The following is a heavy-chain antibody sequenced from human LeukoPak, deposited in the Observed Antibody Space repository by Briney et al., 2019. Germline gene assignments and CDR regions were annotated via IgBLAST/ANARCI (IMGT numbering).Heavy chain of an antibody. J-gene: IGHJ4*02. Sequence: PGGSLRLSCAASGFTFNTYAMSWVRQAPGKGLEWVSVISGSDGSTYYADSVKGRFTISRDNSKNTLYLQMNSLRAEDTAVYYCAKARSGSSASCYNYWGQGTLVTVCS. CDR1: GFTFNTYA. CDR2: ISGSDGST. V-gene: IGHV3-23*01. CDR3: AKARSGSSASCYNY. D-gene: IGHD2-2*01.